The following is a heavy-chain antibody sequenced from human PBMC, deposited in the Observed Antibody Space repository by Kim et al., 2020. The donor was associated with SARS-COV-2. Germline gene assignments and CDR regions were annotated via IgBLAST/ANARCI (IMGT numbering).Heavy chain of an antibody. D-gene: IGHD6-6*01. J-gene: IGHJ6*02. V-gene: IGHV1-69*13. CDR2: IIPIFGTA. Sequence: SVKVSCKASGGTFSSYAISWVRQAPGQGLEWMGGIIPIFGTANYAQKFQGRVTITADESTSTAYMELSSLRTEDTAVYYCARGFGRIAARLRVDGMDVWGQGTTVTVSS. CDR1: GGTFSSYA. CDR3: ARGFGRIAARLRVDGMDV.